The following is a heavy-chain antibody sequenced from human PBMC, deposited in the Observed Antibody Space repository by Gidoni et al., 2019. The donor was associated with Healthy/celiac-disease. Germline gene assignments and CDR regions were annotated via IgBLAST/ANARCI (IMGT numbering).Heavy chain of an antibody. CDR1: GFPFSGSA. Sequence: EVQLVESVGGLVQPGGSLKLSCAASGFPFSGSAMHWVRQASGKGLEWVGRIRSKANSYATAYAASVKGRFTISRDDSKNTAYLQMNSLKTEDTAVYYCTPAHYDSIDAFDIWGQGTMVTVSS. V-gene: IGHV3-73*01. CDR3: TPAHYDSIDAFDI. D-gene: IGHD3-22*01. CDR2: IRSKANSYAT. J-gene: IGHJ3*02.